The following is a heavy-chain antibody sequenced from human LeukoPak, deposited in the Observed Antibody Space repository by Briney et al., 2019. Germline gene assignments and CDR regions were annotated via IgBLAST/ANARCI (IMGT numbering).Heavy chain of an antibody. J-gene: IGHJ5*02. Sequence: SETLSLTCSVSGGSISSYYWSWIRQPPGKGLEWIGYIYYSGSTNYNPPLKSRVTISVDTSKNQFSLKLSSVTAADTAVYYCARTLAINWFDPWGQGTLVTVSS. CDR2: IYYSGST. V-gene: IGHV4-59*08. CDR1: GGSISSYY. CDR3: ARTLAINWFDP.